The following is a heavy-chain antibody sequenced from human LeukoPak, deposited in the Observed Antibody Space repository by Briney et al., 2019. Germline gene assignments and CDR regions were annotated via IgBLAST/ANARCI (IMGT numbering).Heavy chain of an antibody. D-gene: IGHD1-1*01. Sequence: PGGSLRLSCAASGFTFSSCSMNWVRQAPGKGLEWVSYISSSSSTIYYADSVKGRFTITRDNAKNSLYLQMNSLRAEDTAVYYCATKWNFDYWGQGTLVTVSS. CDR3: ATKWNFDY. CDR2: ISSSSSTI. V-gene: IGHV3-48*04. CDR1: GFTFSSCS. J-gene: IGHJ4*02.